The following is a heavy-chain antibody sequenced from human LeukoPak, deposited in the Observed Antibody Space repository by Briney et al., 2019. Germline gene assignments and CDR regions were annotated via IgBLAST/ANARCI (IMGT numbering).Heavy chain of an antibody. J-gene: IGHJ3*02. D-gene: IGHD2-2*01. CDR2: IRYDGSNK. CDR3: AKDEEVSIVPDAFDI. V-gene: IGHV3-30*02. Sequence: GGSLRLSCAASGFTFSSYGMHWVRQAPGKGLEWVVFIRYDGSNKYYADSVKGRFTISRDNSKNTLYLQMNSLRAEDTAVYYCAKDEEVSIVPDAFDIWGQGTMVTVSS. CDR1: GFTFSSYG.